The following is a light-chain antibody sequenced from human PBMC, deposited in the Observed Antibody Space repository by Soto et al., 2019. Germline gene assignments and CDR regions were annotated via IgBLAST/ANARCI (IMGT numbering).Light chain of an antibody. Sequence: QTVVTREPSRTVSPGGTVTLTCASNAGAVTSGHYPNWFQQKPEQAPRSLIYSISNKHSWTPARFSGSPIRDEAALTLAVVQPEDDADYYCLRYYGGIYIFGTGTKLTV. CDR2: SIS. J-gene: IGLJ1*01. CDR1: AGAVTSGHY. CDR3: LRYYGGIYI. V-gene: IGLV7-43*01.